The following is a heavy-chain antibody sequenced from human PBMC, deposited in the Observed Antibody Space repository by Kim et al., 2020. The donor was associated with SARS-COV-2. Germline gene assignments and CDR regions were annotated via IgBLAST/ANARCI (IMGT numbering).Heavy chain of an antibody. D-gene: IGHD5-12*01. J-gene: IGHJ4*02. CDR3: ARGYSR. Sequence: NQSGRTNSNTSLKSRVSISVDTSKNQCSLKLSSVTAADTGVYYCARGYSRWGQGTLVTVSS. CDR2: NQSGRT. V-gene: IGHV4-34*01.